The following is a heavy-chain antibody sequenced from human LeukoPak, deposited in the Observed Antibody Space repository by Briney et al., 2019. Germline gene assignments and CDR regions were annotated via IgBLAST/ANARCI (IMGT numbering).Heavy chain of an antibody. CDR2: IHYSGSP. D-gene: IGHD4-17*01. CDR1: GGSISNNY. Sequence: SETLSLTCTVSGGSISNNYWSWIRQPPGKRLEWIGYIHYSGSPNYSPPLKSRVTMSLDTSRNQFSLKLSSVTAADTAVYYCTRTSASTAIDYWGPGTLVTVSS. V-gene: IGHV4-59*01. J-gene: IGHJ4*02. CDR3: TRTSASTAIDY.